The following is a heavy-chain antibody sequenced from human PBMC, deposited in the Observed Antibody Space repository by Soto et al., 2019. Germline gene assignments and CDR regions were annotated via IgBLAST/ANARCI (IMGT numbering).Heavy chain of an antibody. D-gene: IGHD5-18*01. CDR3: ARERRRYSYGFGGGRRDSAFDI. V-gene: IGHV3-53*01. CDR2: IYSGGST. J-gene: IGHJ3*02. CDR1: GFTVSSNY. Sequence: GGSLRLSCAASGFTVSSNYMSWVRQAPGKGLEWVLVIYSGGSTYYADSVKGRFTISRDNSKNTLYLQMNSLRAEDTAVYYCARERRRYSYGFGGGRRDSAFDIWGQGTMVTVSS.